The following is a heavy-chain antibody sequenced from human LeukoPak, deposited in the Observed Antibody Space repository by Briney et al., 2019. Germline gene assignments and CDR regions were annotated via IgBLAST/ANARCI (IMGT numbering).Heavy chain of an antibody. CDR2: ISAYNRNT. J-gene: IGHJ4*02. CDR1: GYTFTNYD. Sequence: ASVKFSCKSSGYTFTNYDINWVRQAPGQGLEWMGWISAYNRNTNYAQKFQGRVTMTTDTSTSTAYMELRSLTSDDTAVYHCARGDVYFDYWGQGTPVTVSS. D-gene: IGHD5-24*01. V-gene: IGHV1-18*01. CDR3: ARGDVYFDY.